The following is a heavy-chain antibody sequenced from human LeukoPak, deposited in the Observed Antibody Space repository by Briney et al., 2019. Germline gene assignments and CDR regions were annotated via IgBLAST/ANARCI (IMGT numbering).Heavy chain of an antibody. J-gene: IGHJ6*02. CDR2: INAGNGNT. CDR3: ARALNYCSSTSCWADGMDV. Sequence: GASVTVSCKAPGYTFTDYTLHWLRQAPGQRLEWMGWINAGNGNTKYSQKFQGRVTITRDTSASTAYMELSSLISEDTAVYYCARALNYCSSTSCWADGMDVWGQGTTVTVSS. D-gene: IGHD2-2*01. V-gene: IGHV1-3*01. CDR1: GYTFTDYT.